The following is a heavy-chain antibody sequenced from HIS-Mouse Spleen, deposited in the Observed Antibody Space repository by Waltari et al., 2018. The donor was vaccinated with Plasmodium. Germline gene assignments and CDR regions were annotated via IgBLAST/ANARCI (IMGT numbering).Heavy chain of an antibody. Sequence: QVQLQQWGAGLLKPSETLSLTCAVYGGSFSGYYWSWIRQPPGKGLEWIGEIKHSGSTNYNPSLKSRFTISVDTSKNQFSLKLSPVTAADTAVYYCARVTSSGVYWYFDLWGRGTLVTVSS. CDR3: ARVTSSGVYWYFDL. D-gene: IGHD3-3*01. J-gene: IGHJ2*01. CDR2: IKHSGST. CDR1: GGSFSGYY. V-gene: IGHV4-34*01.